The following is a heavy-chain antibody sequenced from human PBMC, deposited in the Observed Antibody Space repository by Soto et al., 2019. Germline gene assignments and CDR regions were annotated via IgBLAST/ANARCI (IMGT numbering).Heavy chain of an antibody. CDR2: IYPGDSDT. D-gene: IGHD5-18*01. CDR1: VYIFRSSC. V-gene: IGHV5-51*03. J-gene: IGHJ4*02. CDR3: ARSGGYAYDRPLPEHFFDY. Sequence: GESLKTSCKGSVYIFRSSCIGWLRPLPGKGLEWMGVIYPGDSDTKYSPSYEGQIITSANMSISTAYLQLNSLQASDTATYFCARSGGYAYDRPLPEHFFDYWGQGTMVTVSS.